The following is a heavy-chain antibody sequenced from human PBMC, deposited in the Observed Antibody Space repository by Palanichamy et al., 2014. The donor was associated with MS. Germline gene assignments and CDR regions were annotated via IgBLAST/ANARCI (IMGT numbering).Heavy chain of an antibody. CDR1: GYAFTSYD. CDR2: MIPNSGNT. Sequence: QVQLVQSGAEVKKPGASVKVSCKASGYAFTSYDIDWVRQATGQGLEWVGWMIPNSGNTGYAQKFQGRVTITRNTSISTAYMELSSLRSEDTAVYYCARGFGVVTYAAYFDYWGQGTLVTVSS. J-gene: IGHJ4*02. V-gene: IGHV1-8*03. CDR3: ARGFGVVTYAAYFDY. D-gene: IGHD3-3*01.